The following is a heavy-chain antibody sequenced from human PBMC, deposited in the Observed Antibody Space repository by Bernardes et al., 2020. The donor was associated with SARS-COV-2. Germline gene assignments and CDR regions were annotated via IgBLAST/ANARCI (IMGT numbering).Heavy chain of an antibody. CDR2: IYHSGIT. D-gene: IGHD5-18*01. Sequence: TLSLTCAVSGYSISSGYYWGWVRQPPGKGLEWIGSIYHSGITYYNPSLKSRITISVDTSKNQFSLKLSSVTAADTAVYYCARGPFSGSAVGSFDYWGQGTLVTVSP. CDR3: ARGPFSGSAVGSFDY. J-gene: IGHJ4*02. CDR1: GYSISSGYY. V-gene: IGHV4-38-2*01.